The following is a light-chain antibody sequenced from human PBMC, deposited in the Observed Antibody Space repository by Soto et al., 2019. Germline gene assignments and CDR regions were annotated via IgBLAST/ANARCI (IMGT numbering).Light chain of an antibody. CDR1: QSISSY. J-gene: IGKJ2*01. CDR2: AAT. Sequence: DIQMTQSPSSLSASVGDRVTITCRASQSISSYLNWYQQKPGTAPTLLIYAATSLQIGFPSRFSGSGSVTEFTLTISSLQPEDFATYYCQQSYSTPYTFCQGTKLESK. CDR3: QQSYSTPYT. V-gene: IGKV1-39*01.